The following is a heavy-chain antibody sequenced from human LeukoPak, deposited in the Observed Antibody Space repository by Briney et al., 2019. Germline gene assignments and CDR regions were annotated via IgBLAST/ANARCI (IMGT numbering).Heavy chain of an antibody. CDR2: INPNSGGT. Sequence: ASVKVSCKASGYTFTGYYMHWVRQAPGQGLEWMGRINPNSGGTNYAQKFQGRVTMTRGTSISTAYMELSRLRSDDTAVYYCTYCSGGSCYWDDAFDIWGQGTMVTVSS. CDR1: GYTFTGYY. D-gene: IGHD2-15*01. CDR3: TYCSGGSCYWDDAFDI. J-gene: IGHJ3*02. V-gene: IGHV1-2*06.